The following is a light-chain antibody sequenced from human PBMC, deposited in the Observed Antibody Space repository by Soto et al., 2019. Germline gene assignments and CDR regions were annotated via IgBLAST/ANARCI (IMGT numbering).Light chain of an antibody. Sequence: PGERAALSCRASQRVTSNYLAWYQKKPDQAPRLLIYGASIRANGIPDRFSSSGSGTDFSLTISRLEPEDFAVYYCQHYGSSPTFGGGTKVEIK. CDR1: QRVTSNY. CDR2: GAS. V-gene: IGKV3-20*01. J-gene: IGKJ4*01. CDR3: QHYGSSPT.